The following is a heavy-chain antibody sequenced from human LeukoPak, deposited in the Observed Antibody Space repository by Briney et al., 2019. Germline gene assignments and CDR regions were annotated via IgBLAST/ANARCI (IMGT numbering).Heavy chain of an antibody. CDR2: IYYSGST. J-gene: IGHJ4*02. CDR1: GGSISSSSYY. V-gene: IGHV4-39*01. CDR3: ARVVGGSGSWAFDY. D-gene: IGHD3-10*01. Sequence: PSETLSLTCTVSGGSISSSSYYWGWIRQPPGKGLEWIVSIYYSGSTYYNPSLKSRVTISVDTSKNQFSLKLSSVTAADTAVYYCARVVGGSGSWAFDYWGQGTLVTVSS.